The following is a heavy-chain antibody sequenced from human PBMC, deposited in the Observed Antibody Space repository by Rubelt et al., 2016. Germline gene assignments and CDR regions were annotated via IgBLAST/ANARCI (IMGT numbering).Heavy chain of an antibody. CDR1: GFSFSMYW. Sequence: GSLRLSCAASGFSFSMYWMHWVRQVPGKGLVWVSRIYSDVSSTTYADSVKGRFTISRDNAKNSLYLQMNSLRAEDTAVYYCARAVPFDYWGQGTLVTVSS. J-gene: IGHJ4*02. V-gene: IGHV3-74*01. CDR2: IYSDVSST. CDR3: ARAVPFDY.